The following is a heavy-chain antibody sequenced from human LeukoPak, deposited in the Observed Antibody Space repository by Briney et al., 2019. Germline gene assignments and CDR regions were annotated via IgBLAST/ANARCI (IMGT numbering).Heavy chain of an antibody. CDR1: GFTFSSYA. D-gene: IGHD3-3*01. CDR2: ISGSGGST. V-gene: IGHV3-23*01. J-gene: IGHJ4*02. Sequence: PGGSLRLSCAASGFTFSSYAMSWVRQAPGKGLEWVSAISGSGGSTYYADSVKGRFTISRDNSKNTLYLQMNSLRAEDTAVYYCAKVDDFWSGYPNAPFDYWGQGTLVTVSS. CDR3: AKVDDFWSGYPNAPFDY.